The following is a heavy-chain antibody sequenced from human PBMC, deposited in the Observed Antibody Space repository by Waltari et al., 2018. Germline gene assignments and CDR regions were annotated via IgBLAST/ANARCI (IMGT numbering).Heavy chain of an antibody. CDR3: AKTPWSGRYYSYYYMDV. V-gene: IGHV3-49*03. CDR1: GFTFGAPA. J-gene: IGHJ6*03. CDR2: MRSKIYGGTA. Sequence: EVQLVESGGGLVQPGRSLRLSCTTSGFTFGAPALRRLRPAPGKWLEWVGFMRSKIYGGTADYAASVKGRFTISRDNARHSLSLQMNSLRPEDTALYFCAKTPWSGRYYSYYYMDVWGKGTTVTVSS. D-gene: IGHD3-3*01.